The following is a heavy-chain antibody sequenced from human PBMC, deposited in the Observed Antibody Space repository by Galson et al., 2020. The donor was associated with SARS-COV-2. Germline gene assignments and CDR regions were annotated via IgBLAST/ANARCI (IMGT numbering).Heavy chain of an antibody. D-gene: IGHD3-9*01. J-gene: IGHJ6*01. V-gene: IGHV1-2*02. CDR2: INPKSGGT. CDR3: ARLRYYDVLTGYIVYV. CDR1: GSTFTDYY. Sequence: ASVTVSCKASGSTFTDYYIHWVRQAPGQGLAWMGWINPKSGGTNYAQKFEGRVTMTRDTSITTAYMEPSRLRADDTAVYYCARLRYYDVLTGYIVYVWGQGTMVTVSS.